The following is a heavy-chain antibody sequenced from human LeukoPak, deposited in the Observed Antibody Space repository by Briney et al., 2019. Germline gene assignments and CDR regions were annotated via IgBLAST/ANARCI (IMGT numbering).Heavy chain of an antibody. Sequence: QSGGSLRLSCAASGFTVRSNYMSLVRQAPGKGLEWVSVIYSGGSTYYADSVKGRFTISRDNSKNTLYLQMNSLRAADTAVYYCARDRGGSYFDYWGQGTLVTVSS. J-gene: IGHJ4*02. V-gene: IGHV3-66*02. CDR2: IYSGGST. D-gene: IGHD1-26*01. CDR1: GFTVRSNY. CDR3: ARDRGGSYFDY.